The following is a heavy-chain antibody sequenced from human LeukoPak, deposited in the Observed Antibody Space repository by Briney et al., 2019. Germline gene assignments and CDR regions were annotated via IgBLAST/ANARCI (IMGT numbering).Heavy chain of an antibody. CDR2: INIHDDA. Sequence: GGSPRLSCAASGFSVSGNYLTWVRQAPGRGLEWVSFINIHDDAFYADSVKGRFTVSRDNSKNILYLQMNSLRAEDTAIYYCARGLVYYDTTGSYLAERPYFDSWGQGTLVTVSS. D-gene: IGHD3-16*01. CDR3: ARGLVYYDTTGSYLAERPYFDS. CDR1: GFSVSGNY. V-gene: IGHV3-53*01. J-gene: IGHJ4*02.